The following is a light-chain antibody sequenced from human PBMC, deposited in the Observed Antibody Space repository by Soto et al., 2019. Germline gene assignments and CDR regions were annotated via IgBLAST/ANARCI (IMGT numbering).Light chain of an antibody. V-gene: IGKV3-20*01. J-gene: IGKJ1*01. Sequence: EIVLTQSPGTLSLSPGERATLSCRASQSVSSNSLAWYQQKPGQAPRLLIFNAFNRATGIPDRFSGSGSGTDFHLTISRKEPEDFAVYYCQQYGTSPPTTFGQGTKVEI. CDR2: NAF. CDR1: QSVSSNS. CDR3: QQYGTSPPTT.